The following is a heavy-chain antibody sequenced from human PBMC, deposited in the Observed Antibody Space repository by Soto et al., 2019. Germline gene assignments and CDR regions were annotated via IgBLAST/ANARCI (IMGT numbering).Heavy chain of an antibody. CDR1: GGTFSSYT. J-gene: IGHJ3*02. CDR2: IIPILGIA. Sequence: QVQLVQSGAEVKKPGSSVKVSFMASGGTFSSYTVSWVRQAPGQRLECMGRIIPILGIANYAQKFQGRVTITADKSTSTAYMELSSLRSEDTAVYYCARGNGRWSNKADAFDIWGQGTMVTVSS. V-gene: IGHV1-69*02. CDR3: ARGNGRWSNKADAFDI. D-gene: IGHD2-15*01.